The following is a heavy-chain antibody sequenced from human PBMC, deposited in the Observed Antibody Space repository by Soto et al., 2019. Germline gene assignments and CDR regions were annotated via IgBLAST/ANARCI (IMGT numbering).Heavy chain of an antibody. CDR3: AKDHSGYGVCGAYFDC. V-gene: IGHV3-30*18. D-gene: IGHD5-12*01. CDR2: ISYDGSNK. Sequence: QVQLVESGGGVVQPGRSLRLSCAASGFTFSSYGMHWVRQAPGKGLEWVAVISYDGSNKYYADSVKGRFTISRDNSKNTLYLQMSSLRAEDTPVYCCAKDHSGYGVCGAYFDCLGQGNLGTVSS. J-gene: IGHJ4*02. CDR1: GFTFSSYG.